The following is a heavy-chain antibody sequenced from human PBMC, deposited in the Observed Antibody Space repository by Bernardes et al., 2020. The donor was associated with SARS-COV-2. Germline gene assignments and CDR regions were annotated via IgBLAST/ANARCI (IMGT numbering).Heavy chain of an antibody. CDR3: ARESDWNYVFDY. V-gene: IGHV3-21*01. D-gene: IGHD1-7*01. J-gene: IGHJ4*02. CDR2: ITSSSSYK. Sequence: GSLRLSCAASEFTFSSYAMSWVRQAPGTGLEWVSSITSSSSYKYYADSVKGRFTISRDNAKNSLYLQMNSLRAEDTAVYFCARESDWNYVFDYWGKGTLVTVSS. CDR1: EFTFSSYA.